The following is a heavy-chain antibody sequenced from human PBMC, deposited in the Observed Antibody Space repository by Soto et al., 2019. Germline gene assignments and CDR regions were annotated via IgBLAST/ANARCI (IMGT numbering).Heavy chain of an antibody. CDR2: INSDGSHT. CDR1: GLSFNIYW. CDR3: AGGMAGLDV. Sequence: EVQLVESGGGLVQPGGSLRLSCAASGLSFNIYWMHWVRQVPGKGLVWLARINSDGSHTIYVDSVKGRFTISRDNAKNTVFLQMDSLRDEDTCVYYCAGGMAGLDVWGQGTTVTVSS. J-gene: IGHJ6*02. V-gene: IGHV3-74*01.